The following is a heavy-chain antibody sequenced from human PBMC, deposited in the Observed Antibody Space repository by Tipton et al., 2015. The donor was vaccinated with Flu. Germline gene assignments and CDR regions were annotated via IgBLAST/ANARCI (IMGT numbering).Heavy chain of an antibody. CDR1: GASISGFY. J-gene: IGHJ4*02. V-gene: IGHV4-59*01. D-gene: IGHD3-22*01. Sequence: TLSLTCAVSGASISGFYWSWIRQSPGKGLEWMAYINYSGTTNYNPSLKSRLTISVDTSKIQFSLRLNSVTAADTAVYYCARGPSPYDSRAHRGGHFDNWGQGTLVTVSS. CDR3: ARGPSPYDSRAHRGGHFDN. CDR2: INYSGTT.